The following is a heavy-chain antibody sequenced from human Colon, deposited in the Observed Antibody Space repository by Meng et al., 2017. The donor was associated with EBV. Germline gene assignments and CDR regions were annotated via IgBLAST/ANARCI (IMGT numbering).Heavy chain of an antibody. J-gene: IGHJ4*02. CDR2: IYYTGST. CDR1: GGSINSGDYY. CDR3: ARNYYFDY. Sequence: QGLVQESGPGLVKPSGTRSLTCTVSGGSINSGDYYWSWIRQPPGKGLEWIGYIYYTGSTYYNPSLKSRVTISMDTSKNQFSLRLSSVTAADTAVYYCARNYYFDYWGQGTLVTVSS. V-gene: IGHV4-30-4*01.